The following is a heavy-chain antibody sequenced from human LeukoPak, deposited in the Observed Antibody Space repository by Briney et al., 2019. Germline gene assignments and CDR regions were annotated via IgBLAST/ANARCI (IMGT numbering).Heavy chain of an antibody. CDR2: INPNSGGT. V-gene: IGHV1-2*02. Sequence: ASVRVSCKTSGYTFTDYFMHWVRQAPGQGLEWMGWINPNSGGTNYAQKFQGRVTMTRDTSISTAYMELSSLRSEDTAVYYCARLSYSSSNWFDPWGQGTLVTVSS. J-gene: IGHJ5*02. D-gene: IGHD6-6*01. CDR3: ARLSYSSSNWFDP. CDR1: GYTFTDYF.